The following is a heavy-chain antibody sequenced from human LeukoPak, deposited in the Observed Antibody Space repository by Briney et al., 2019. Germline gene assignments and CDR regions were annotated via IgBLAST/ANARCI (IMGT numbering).Heavy chain of an antibody. CDR3: ARGNYHAMDV. Sequence: GGSPRLSCAASGFTFSSYAMHWVRQTPGEGLVCVSLIKDDGSSTTYADSVKGRFTISRDNAKNTVYLQMNSLRAEDTAVYYCARGNYHAMDVWGQGTTVTVSS. J-gene: IGHJ6*02. V-gene: IGHV3-74*01. CDR2: IKDDGSST. CDR1: GFTFSSYA.